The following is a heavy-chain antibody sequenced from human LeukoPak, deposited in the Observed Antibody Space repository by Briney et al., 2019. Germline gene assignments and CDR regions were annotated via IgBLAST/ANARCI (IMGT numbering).Heavy chain of an antibody. J-gene: IGHJ5*02. D-gene: IGHD3-3*01. CDR3: ARNPLKNYDFWSGGRYNWFDL. CDR2: SNPNSGGT. CDR1: GYTFTGYY. Sequence: ASVKVSCKASGYTFTGYYMHWVRQAPGQRLEWMGWSNPNSGGTNYAQKFQGRVTMTRDTSISTAYMELSRLRSDDTAVYYCARNPLKNYDFWSGGRYNWFDLLGQGTLVSVSS. V-gene: IGHV1-2*02.